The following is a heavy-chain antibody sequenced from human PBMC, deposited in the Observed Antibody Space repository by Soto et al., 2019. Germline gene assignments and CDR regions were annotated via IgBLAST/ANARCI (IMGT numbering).Heavy chain of an antibody. V-gene: IGHV3-23*01. J-gene: IGHJ3*02. Sequence: GXSLRLSCAASGFTFSSSGMNWFRQASVKGLEWVSSISGSGDSTYYADSVKGRFTISRDNSKNTLYLQMNSLRAEDTAVYYCAKKERRFGEPFGAFDIWGQGTMVTVSS. CDR3: AKKERRFGEPFGAFDI. CDR2: ISGSGDST. CDR1: GFTFSSSG. D-gene: IGHD3-10*01.